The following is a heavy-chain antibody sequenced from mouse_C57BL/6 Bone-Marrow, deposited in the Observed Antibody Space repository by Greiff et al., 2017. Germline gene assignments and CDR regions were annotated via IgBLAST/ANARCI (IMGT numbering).Heavy chain of an antibody. V-gene: IGHV3-6*01. J-gene: IGHJ3*01. CDR3: ARGGYYVNWFAY. Sequence: EVQLQQSGPGLVKPSQSLSLTCSVTGYSITSGYYWNWIRQFPGNKLEWMGYISYDGSNNYNPSLKNRISITRDTSKNQFFLKLNSVTSEDTATYYCARGGYYVNWFAYWGQGTLVTVSA. CDR2: ISYDGSN. D-gene: IGHD2-3*01. CDR1: GYSITSGYY.